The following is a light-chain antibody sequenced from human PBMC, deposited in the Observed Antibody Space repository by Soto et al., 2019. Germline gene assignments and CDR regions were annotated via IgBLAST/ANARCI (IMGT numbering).Light chain of an antibody. Sequence: IQMTQSPSTLSASVGDRVTITCRASQSVSLWLAWYQQKPGKAPKLLIYDASSLESGAPSRFSGSGSGTEFTLTISGLQPDDFATYYCQQYHSYSWTFGQGTKVDIK. J-gene: IGKJ1*01. CDR1: QSVSLW. CDR2: DAS. V-gene: IGKV1-5*01. CDR3: QQYHSYSWT.